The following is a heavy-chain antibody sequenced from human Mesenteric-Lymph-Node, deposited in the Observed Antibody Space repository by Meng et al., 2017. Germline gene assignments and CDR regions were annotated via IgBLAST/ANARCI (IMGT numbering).Heavy chain of an antibody. Sequence: QVQLQESGPGLVNPSQTLSLTCTVSGGSISSGDYYLSWIRQPPGEGLEWIGEIPHRGSSAYNPSLKSRVSMSIDKSKNQFSLKLTSVTAADTAVYHCLRGSGGSVWGQGTLVTVSS. CDR2: IPHRGSS. D-gene: IGHD3-10*01. J-gene: IGHJ1*01. CDR3: LRGSGGSV. V-gene: IGHV4-30-4*01. CDR1: GGSISSGDYY.